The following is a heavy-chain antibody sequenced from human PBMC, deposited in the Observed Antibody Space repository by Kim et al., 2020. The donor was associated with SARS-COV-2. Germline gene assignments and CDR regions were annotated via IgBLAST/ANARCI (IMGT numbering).Heavy chain of an antibody. CDR2: ISDSGGST. D-gene: IGHD2-21*02. J-gene: IGHJ2*01. V-gene: IGHV3-23*01. CDR1: GFIFSRYA. Sequence: GGSLRLSCAASGFIFSRYAMNWVRQDPGKGLEWVSSISDSGGSTYYADSVKGRFTISRDNSKNTLYLQMNSLRAEDTAVYYCAKDRGGGAVTAPDWYFALWGRGTLVTVSS. CDR3: AKDRGGGAVTAPDWYFAL.